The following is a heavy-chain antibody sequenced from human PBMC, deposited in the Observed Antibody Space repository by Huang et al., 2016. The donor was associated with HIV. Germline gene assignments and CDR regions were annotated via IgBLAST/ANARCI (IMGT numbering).Heavy chain of an antibody. Sequence: QVQLQESGPGPVKPSQTLSLTCTVSGDSILRGGYLWSWFRQSPGKGLAWIGSIYYTGTTSYNPARRSRVTMSVDTSKNQFSLRLTSVTAEDTAVYYCARDRITQCNGGRCYSDWSDPWGQGTLVIVSS. CDR2: IYYTGTT. D-gene: IGHD2-15*01. CDR1: GDSILRGGYL. CDR3: ARDRITQCNGGRCYSDWSDP. V-gene: IGHV4-30-4*08. J-gene: IGHJ5*02.